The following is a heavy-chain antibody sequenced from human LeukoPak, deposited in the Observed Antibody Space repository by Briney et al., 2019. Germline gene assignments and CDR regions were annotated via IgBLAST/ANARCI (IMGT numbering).Heavy chain of an antibody. CDR3: ARGRGYYDSSGYYPGGYYYYGMDV. CDR1: GGSISSGGYS. CDR2: INHSGST. D-gene: IGHD3-22*01. J-gene: IGHJ6*02. V-gene: IGHV4-34*01. Sequence: PSETLSLTCAVSGGSISSGGYSWSWIRQPPGKGLEWIGEINHSGSTNYNPSLKSRVTISVDTSKNQFSLKLSSVTAADTAVYYCARGRGYYDSSGYYPGGYYYYGMDVWGQGTTVTVSS.